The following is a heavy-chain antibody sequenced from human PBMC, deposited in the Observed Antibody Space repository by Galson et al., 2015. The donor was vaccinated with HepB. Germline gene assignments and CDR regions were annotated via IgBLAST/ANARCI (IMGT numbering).Heavy chain of an antibody. CDR3: TRRGNAPFDY. J-gene: IGHJ4*02. CDR1: GFTFSGSA. CDR2: IRSKANSYAT. V-gene: IGHV3-73*01. D-gene: IGHD4-23*01. Sequence: SLRLSCAASGFTFSGSAMHWVRQASGKGLEWVGRIRSKANSYATAYAASVKGRFTISRDDSKNTAYLQMNSLKTEDTAVYYCTRRGNAPFDYWGQGTLVTVSS.